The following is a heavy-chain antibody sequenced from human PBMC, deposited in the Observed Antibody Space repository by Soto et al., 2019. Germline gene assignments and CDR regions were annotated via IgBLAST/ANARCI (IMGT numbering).Heavy chain of an antibody. D-gene: IGHD3-3*01. Sequence: QVQLVESGGGVVQPGRSLRLSCAASGFTFSSYGMHRVRQAPGKGLEWVAVIWYDGSNKYYADSVKGRFTISRDNSKNTLYLQMNSLRAEDTAVYYCARGTNYYGMDVWGQGTTVTVSS. CDR2: IWYDGSNK. CDR3: ARGTNYYGMDV. J-gene: IGHJ6*02. V-gene: IGHV3-33*01. CDR1: GFTFSSYG.